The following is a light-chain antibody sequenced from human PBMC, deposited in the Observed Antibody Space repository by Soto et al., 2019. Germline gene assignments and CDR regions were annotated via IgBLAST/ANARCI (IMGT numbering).Light chain of an antibody. CDR2: GAS. CDR3: QQYESWPYT. Sequence: EIVMTQSPVTLSESPGERATLSCRASQSVRSNLAWYQQKRGRAPRLLIYGASTRATGIPARFSVSGSGTEFTLTISSLQSEDFAVYYCQQYESWPYTFGQGTKLEIK. CDR1: QSVRSN. V-gene: IGKV3-15*01. J-gene: IGKJ2*01.